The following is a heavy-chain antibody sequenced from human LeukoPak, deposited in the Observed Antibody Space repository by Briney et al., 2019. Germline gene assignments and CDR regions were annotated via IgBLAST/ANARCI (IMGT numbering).Heavy chain of an antibody. CDR2: IDPSDSYT. V-gene: IGHV5-10-1*01. CDR3: PRRGTSWIDY. CDR1: GYSFTSYW. Sequence: GESLMISCKGSGYSFTSYWISWVRQMPGKGLEWMGRIDPSDSYTNYSPSFQGHVTISADKSINTAYLQWSSLKASDTAMYYCPRRGTSWIDYWGQGTLVTVSS. D-gene: IGHD6-13*01. J-gene: IGHJ4*02.